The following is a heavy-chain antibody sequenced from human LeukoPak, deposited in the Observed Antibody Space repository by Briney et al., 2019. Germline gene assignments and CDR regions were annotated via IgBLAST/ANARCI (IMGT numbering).Heavy chain of an antibody. CDR1: GFTFSSYA. CDR2: ISYDGSNK. D-gene: IGHD3-22*01. V-gene: IGHV3-30-3*01. J-gene: IGHJ4*02. CDR3: ARGETYYYDSSGYYDFDY. Sequence: GGSLRLSGAASGFTFSSYAMHWVGQAQGKGREWGAVISYDGSNKYYADSVKGRFTVSRDNSKNTLYLQMNSLRAEDTAVYYCARGETYYYDSSGYYDFDYWGQGTLVTVSS.